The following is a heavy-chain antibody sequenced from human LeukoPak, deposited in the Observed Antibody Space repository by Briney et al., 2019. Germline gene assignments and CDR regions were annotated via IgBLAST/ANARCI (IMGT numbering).Heavy chain of an antibody. D-gene: IGHD3-22*01. CDR1: GFTFSSYS. J-gene: IGHJ4*02. V-gene: IGHV3-21*01. CDR3: ARDQYYYDSSGSPYYFDY. CDR2: ISSSSSYI. Sequence: GGSLRLSCAASGFTFSSYSMNWVRQAPGKGLEWVSSISSSSSYIYYADSVKGRFTISRDNAKNSLYLQMNSLSAEDTAVYYCARDQYYYDSSGSPYYFDYWGQGTLVTVSS.